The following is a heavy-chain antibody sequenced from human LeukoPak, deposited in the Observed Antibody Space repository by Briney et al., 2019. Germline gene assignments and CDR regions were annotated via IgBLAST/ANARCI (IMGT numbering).Heavy chain of an antibody. Sequence: GGSLRLSCAASGFTFSSYRMSWVRQAPGKGLEWVSAISGSGGSTYYADSVKGRFTISRDNSKNTLYLQMNSLRAEDTAVYYCAKDGASVYGDLSFDYWGQGTLVTVSS. J-gene: IGHJ4*02. D-gene: IGHD4-17*01. CDR3: AKDGASVYGDLSFDY. V-gene: IGHV3-23*01. CDR2: ISGSGGST. CDR1: GFTFSSYR.